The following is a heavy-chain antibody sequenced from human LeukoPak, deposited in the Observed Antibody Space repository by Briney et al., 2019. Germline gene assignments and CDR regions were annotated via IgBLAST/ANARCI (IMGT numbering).Heavy chain of an antibody. Sequence: GGSLGLSCAASGFSFSNYGMGWVRQAPGKGLEWVSAITGSGGGTYFADSVKGRFTISRDNSKNTLYLQMNSLRAEDTAVYYCARAEDSSGYYVPNWFDPWGQGTLVTVSS. CDR2: ITGSGGGT. CDR3: ARAEDSSGYYVPNWFDP. CDR1: GFSFSNYG. J-gene: IGHJ5*02. D-gene: IGHD3-22*01. V-gene: IGHV3-23*01.